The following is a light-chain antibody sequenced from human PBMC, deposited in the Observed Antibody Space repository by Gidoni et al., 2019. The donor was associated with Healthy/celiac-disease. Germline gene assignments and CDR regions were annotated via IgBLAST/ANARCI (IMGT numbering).Light chain of an antibody. V-gene: IGLV2-14*03. Sequence: QSALTQPASVSGPPGQSITISCTGTSSDVGGYNYVSWYQQHPGKAPKLMIYDVSNRPSGVSNRFSGSKSGNTASLTISGLQAEDEADYYCSSYISRSVVFGGGTKLTVL. CDR3: SSYISRSVV. CDR1: SSDVGGYNY. CDR2: DVS. J-gene: IGLJ2*01.